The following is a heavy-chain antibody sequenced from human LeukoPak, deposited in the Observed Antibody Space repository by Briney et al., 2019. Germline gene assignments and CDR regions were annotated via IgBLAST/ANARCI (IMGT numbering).Heavy chain of an antibody. CDR3: ARGGDGYNLDY. CDR1: GGSFSSYY. J-gene: IGHJ4*02. D-gene: IGHD5-24*01. Sequence: PSETLSLTCAVYGGSFSSYYWGWIRQPPGKGLEWIGSIYYSGSTYYNPSLKSRVTISVDTSKNQLSLKLSSVTAADTAVYSCARGGDGYNLDYWGQGTLVTASS. V-gene: IGHV4-39*07. CDR2: IYYSGST.